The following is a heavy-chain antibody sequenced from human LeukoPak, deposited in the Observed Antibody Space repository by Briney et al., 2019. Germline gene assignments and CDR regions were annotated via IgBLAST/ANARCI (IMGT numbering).Heavy chain of an antibody. CDR2: IYYSGST. CDR3: ARDKPRGGGFDY. D-gene: IGHD3-16*01. CDR1: GGSISSYY. V-gene: IGHV4-59*01. J-gene: IGHJ4*02. Sequence: SETLSLTCTVSGGSISSYYWSWIRQPPGKGLEWIGYIYYSGSTNYNPSLKSRVTISVDTSKNQFSLKLSSVTAADTAVYYCARDKPRGGGFDYWGQGTLVTVSS.